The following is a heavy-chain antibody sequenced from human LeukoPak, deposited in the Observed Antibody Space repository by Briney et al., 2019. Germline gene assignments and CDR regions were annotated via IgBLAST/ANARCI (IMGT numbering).Heavy chain of an antibody. D-gene: IGHD5-24*01. V-gene: IGHV3-21*01. CDR3: ARDQGRWLQLHYFDY. J-gene: IGHJ4*02. CDR2: ISSSSYI. Sequence: GGSLRLSCAASGFTFSSYSMNWVRQAPGKGLEWVSSISSSSYIYYADSVKGRFTISRDNAKNSLYLQMNSLRAEDTAVYYCARDQGRWLQLHYFDYWGQGTLVTVSS. CDR1: GFTFSSYS.